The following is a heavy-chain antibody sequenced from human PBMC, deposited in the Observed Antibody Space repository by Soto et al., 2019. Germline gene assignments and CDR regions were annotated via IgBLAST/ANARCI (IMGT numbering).Heavy chain of an antibody. CDR2: ISSSSSYI. V-gene: IGHV3-21*01. J-gene: IGHJ3*02. Sequence: EVQLVESGGGLVKPGGSLRLSCAASGFTFSSYSMNWVRQATGKGLEWVSSISSSSSYIYYADSVKGRFTISRDNAKNSLYLQMNSLRAEDTAVYYCAREWDDILTQYAFDIWGQGTMVTVSS. CDR3: AREWDDILTQYAFDI. D-gene: IGHD3-9*01. CDR1: GFTFSSYS.